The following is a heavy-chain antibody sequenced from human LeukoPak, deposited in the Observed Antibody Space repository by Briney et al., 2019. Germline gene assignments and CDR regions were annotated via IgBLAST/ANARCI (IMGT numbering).Heavy chain of an antibody. Sequence: GGSLRLSCAASGFTFSSYGMHWVRQAPGKGLEWVAVISYDGSNKYYADSVEGRFTISRDNSKNTLYLQMNSLRAEDTAVYYCAKGHDSSGYSQTFFDYWGQGTLVTVSS. CDR3: AKGHDSSGYSQTFFDY. D-gene: IGHD3-22*01. CDR2: ISYDGSNK. V-gene: IGHV3-30*18. CDR1: GFTFSSYG. J-gene: IGHJ4*02.